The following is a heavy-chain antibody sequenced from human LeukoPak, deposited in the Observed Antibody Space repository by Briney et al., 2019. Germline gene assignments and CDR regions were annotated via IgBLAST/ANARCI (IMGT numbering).Heavy chain of an antibody. J-gene: IGHJ4*02. D-gene: IGHD3-10*01. CDR3: ARGREGDYYGSGSLPL. CDR1: GFTFSNYD. CDR2: ISSGSVI. V-gene: IGHV3-69-1*01. Sequence: GGSLRLSCATSGFTFSNYDMNWVRQAPGKGLEWVSYISSGSVIYYADSVKGRFTISRDNAKNSLYLQMNSLRAEDTALYYCARGREGDYYGSGSLPLWGQGTLVTVSS.